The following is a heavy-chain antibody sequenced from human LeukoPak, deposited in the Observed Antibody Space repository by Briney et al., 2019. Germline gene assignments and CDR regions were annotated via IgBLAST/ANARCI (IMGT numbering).Heavy chain of an antibody. J-gene: IGHJ4*02. Sequence: GGSLRLSCAASGFTFDDYAMHWVRQAPGKGLEWVSLISGDGGSTYYADSVKGRLTISRDNSKNSLYLQMNSLRTEDTVLYYCAKDILEYSSSSGTDYWGQGTLVTVSS. D-gene: IGHD6-6*01. CDR1: GFTFDDYA. V-gene: IGHV3-43*02. CDR3: AKDILEYSSSSGTDY. CDR2: ISGDGGST.